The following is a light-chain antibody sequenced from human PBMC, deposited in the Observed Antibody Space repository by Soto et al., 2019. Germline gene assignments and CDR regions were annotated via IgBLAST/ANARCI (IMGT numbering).Light chain of an antibody. J-gene: IGKJ4*01. CDR2: GAS. V-gene: IGKV3D-20*02. CDR3: QQRSNWPLT. Sequence: ENVLTQSPGTLSLSPGERATLPCRASQSVSNNYLAWYQQKPGQAPRLLIYGASNRATGIPDRFSGSGSGTDFTLTISSLEPEDFAVYYCQQRSNWPLTFGGGTKVDIK. CDR1: QSVSNNY.